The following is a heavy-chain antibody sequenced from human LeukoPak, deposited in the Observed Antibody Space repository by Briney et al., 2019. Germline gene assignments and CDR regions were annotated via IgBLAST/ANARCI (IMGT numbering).Heavy chain of an antibody. CDR3: ARWGYCSSTSCFDY. CDR2: INPNSGGT. CDR1: GYTFTGYY. V-gene: IGHV1-2*02. D-gene: IGHD2-2*01. Sequence: ASVKVSCKASGYTFTGYYMHWVRQAPGQGLEWMGWINPNSGGTNYAQKFQGRVTMTRDTSISTAYMELSRLRSDDTAVYYCARWGYCSSTSCFDYWGQGTLVTVSS. J-gene: IGHJ4*02.